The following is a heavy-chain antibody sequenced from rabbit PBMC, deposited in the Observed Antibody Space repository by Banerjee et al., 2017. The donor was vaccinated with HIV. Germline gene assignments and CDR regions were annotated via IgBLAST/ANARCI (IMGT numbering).Heavy chain of an antibody. V-gene: IGHV1S40*01. CDR2: IVTSTGST. Sequence: QSLEESGGDLVKPGGTLTLTCKASGFSFSSNNMCWVRQAPGKGLEWIACIVTSTGSTYYANWVNGRFTISKTSSTTVTLQMTSLTAADTATYFCARSFNLWGPGTLVT. J-gene: IGHJ4*01. CDR1: GFSFSSNN. CDR3: ARSFNL.